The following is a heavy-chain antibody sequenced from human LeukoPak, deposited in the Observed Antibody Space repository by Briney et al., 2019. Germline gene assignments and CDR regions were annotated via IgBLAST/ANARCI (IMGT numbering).Heavy chain of an antibody. V-gene: IGHV3-30*18. CDR2: ISYDGSNK. CDR1: GFTFSSYG. D-gene: IGHD2-2*01. CDR3: AKAVVIVPTATPFDY. Sequence: PGGSLRLSCVASGFTFSSYGMHWVRQAPGKGLEWVAVISYDGSNKYYADSVKGRFTISRDNSKNTLYMQMNSLRAEDTAVYYCAKAVVIVPTATPFDYWGQGTLVTVSS. J-gene: IGHJ4*02.